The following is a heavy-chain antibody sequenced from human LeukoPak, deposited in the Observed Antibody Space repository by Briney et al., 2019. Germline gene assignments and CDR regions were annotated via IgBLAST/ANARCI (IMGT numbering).Heavy chain of an antibody. D-gene: IGHD2/OR15-2a*01. CDR3: ARRSFDYYYMDV. J-gene: IGHJ6*03. Sequence: GESLKISCKGSGYSFTSYWIGWVRQMPGKGLEWMGIIYPGDSDTRYNPSFQCQVTISADKSISTAYLQWNSLKASDTAIYYCARRSFDYYYMDVWGKGTTVTVSS. CDR2: IYPGDSDT. V-gene: IGHV5-51*01. CDR1: GYSFTSYW.